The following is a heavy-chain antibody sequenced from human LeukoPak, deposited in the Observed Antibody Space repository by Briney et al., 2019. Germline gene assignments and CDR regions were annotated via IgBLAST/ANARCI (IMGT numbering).Heavy chain of an antibody. J-gene: IGHJ6*03. V-gene: IGHV5-51*01. CDR3: ARVSPYQYYMDV. Sequence: GESLKISCKGSGYSFTNYWIGWVRQMPGKGLEWMGIIYPVDSDTRYSPSFQGQITLSADESISTAYMQWSSLKASDTAMYYCARVSPYQYYMDVWGKGTTVTVSS. D-gene: IGHD2-2*01. CDR1: GYSFTNYW. CDR2: IYPVDSDT.